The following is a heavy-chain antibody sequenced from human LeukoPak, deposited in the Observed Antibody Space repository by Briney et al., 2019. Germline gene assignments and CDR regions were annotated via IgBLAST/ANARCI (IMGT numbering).Heavy chain of an antibody. CDR1: DGSFSGYY. Sequence: PSETLSLTCAVYDGSFSGYYWSWIRQPPGKGLEWIGEINHSGSTNYNSSLKSRVTLSVDTSKNQFSLKLSSVTAADTAVYYCARGTLSVVVPAAMLEVGFDIWGQGTMVTVSS. CDR2: INHSGST. V-gene: IGHV4-34*01. CDR3: ARGTLSVVVPAAMLEVGFDI. J-gene: IGHJ3*02. D-gene: IGHD2-2*01.